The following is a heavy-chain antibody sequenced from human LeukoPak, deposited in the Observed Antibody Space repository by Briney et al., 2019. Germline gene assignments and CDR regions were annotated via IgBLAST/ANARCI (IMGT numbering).Heavy chain of an antibody. CDR3: AKVYSGSCYDGLDY. Sequence: GGSLRLSCAASGFTFSTYAMTWVRQAPGKGLEWVSCIIGSGGSTYYADSVKGRFTISRDNSKNTLYLQMNSLRAEDTVVYYCAKVYSGSCYDGLDYWGQGTLVTVSS. CDR1: GFTFSTYA. CDR2: IIGSGGST. D-gene: IGHD1-26*01. J-gene: IGHJ4*02. V-gene: IGHV3-23*01.